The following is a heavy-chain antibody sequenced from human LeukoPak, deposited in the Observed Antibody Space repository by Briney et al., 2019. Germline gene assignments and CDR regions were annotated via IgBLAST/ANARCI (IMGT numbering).Heavy chain of an antibody. CDR2: IDPSDSYT. CDR1: GYSSTSYW. V-gene: IGHV5-10-1*01. CDR3: ARGGWLDDY. Sequence: GESLRISCKGSGYSSTSYWISWVRQMPGKGLEWMGRIDPSDSYTNYSPSFQGHVTFSVDKSIATAYLQWPTLKASDTAMYYCARGGWLDDYWGQGTLVTVSS. D-gene: IGHD6-19*01. J-gene: IGHJ4*02.